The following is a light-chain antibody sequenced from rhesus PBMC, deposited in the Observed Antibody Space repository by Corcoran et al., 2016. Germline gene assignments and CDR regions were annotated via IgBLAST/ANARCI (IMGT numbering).Light chain of an antibody. CDR3: LQYSSSPYS. CDR2: KPA. V-gene: IGKV1-25*01. J-gene: IGKJ2*01. Sequence: DIQMTQSPSSLSASVGDTVTITCRASQGISSYLAWYQQKPGKAPKLRIYKPATLQSGVPSRFSGSGAWTDVTLTISSLQPEDFATYYCLQYSSSPYSFGQGTKVEIK. CDR1: QGISSY.